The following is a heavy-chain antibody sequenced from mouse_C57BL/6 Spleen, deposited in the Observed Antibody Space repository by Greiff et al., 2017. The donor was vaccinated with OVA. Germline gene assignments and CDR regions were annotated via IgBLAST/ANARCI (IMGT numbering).Heavy chain of an antibody. Sequence: QVQLQQPGAELVKPGASVKLSCKASGYTFPSYWMQWVKQRPGQGLEWIGEIDPSDSYTNYNQKFKGKATLTVDTSSSTAYLQRSSLTSEDSAVDYCARGYYGSSPFAYWGQGTLVTVSA. CDR1: GYTFPSYW. CDR3: ARGYYGSSPFAY. CDR2: IDPSDSYT. D-gene: IGHD1-1*01. V-gene: IGHV1-50*01. J-gene: IGHJ3*01.